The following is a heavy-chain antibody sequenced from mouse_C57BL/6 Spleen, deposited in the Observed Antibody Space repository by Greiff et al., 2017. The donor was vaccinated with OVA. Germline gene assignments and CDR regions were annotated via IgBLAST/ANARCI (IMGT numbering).Heavy chain of an antibody. J-gene: IGHJ4*01. CDR1: GYTFTSYW. V-gene: IGHV1-69*01. D-gene: IGHD4-1*01. CDR2: IDPSDSST. CDR3: ARSELGRYFSIDY. Sequence: QVQLQQPGAELVMPGASVKLSCKASGYTFTSYWMPWVKPRPGQGLEWLGEIDPSDSSTNYNQKFKGKSTLTVDKSSSTAFMQLSSLTSEDSAVYYCARSELGRYFSIDYWGQGTSVTVSS.